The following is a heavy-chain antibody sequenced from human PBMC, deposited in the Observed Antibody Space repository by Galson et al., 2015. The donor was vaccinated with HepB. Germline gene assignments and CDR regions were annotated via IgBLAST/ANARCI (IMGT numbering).Heavy chain of an antibody. D-gene: IGHD6-19*01. CDR3: ARDRTGGWSP. CDR1: GFTFSSYA. V-gene: IGHV3-30-3*01. J-gene: IGHJ5*02. Sequence: SLRLSCAASGFTFSSYAMHWVRQAPGKGLEWVAVISYDGSNKYYADSVKGRFTISRDNSKNTLYLQMNSLRAEDTAVYYCARDRTGGWSPWGQGTLVTVSS. CDR2: ISYDGSNK.